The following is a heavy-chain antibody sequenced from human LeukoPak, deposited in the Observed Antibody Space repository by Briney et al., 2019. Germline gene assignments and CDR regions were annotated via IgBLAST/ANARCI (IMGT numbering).Heavy chain of an antibody. J-gene: IGHJ4*02. CDR2: INSDGGDI. CDR3: VGPLSGYAYGYDY. D-gene: IGHD5-18*01. V-gene: IGHV3-64D*09. Sequence: PGGSLRLSCSASGFTFGNYGFHWVRQAPGKGLEFVSGINSDGGDIHYADSVKDRFIISRDNFSITLYLQMSSLRPEVTAVYYCVGPLSGYAYGYDYWGQGTLVAVSS. CDR1: GFTFGNYG.